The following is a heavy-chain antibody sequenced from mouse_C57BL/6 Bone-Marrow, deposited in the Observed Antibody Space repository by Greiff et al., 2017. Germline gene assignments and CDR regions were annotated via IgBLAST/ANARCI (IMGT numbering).Heavy chain of an antibody. D-gene: IGHD2-4*01. CDR3: RRDDYIYYYAMDY. CDR1: GYTFTSYD. V-gene: IGHV1-85*01. J-gene: IGHJ4*01. CDR2: IYPRDGST. Sequence: QVQLQQSGPELVKPGASVKLSCKASGYTFTSYDINWVKQRPGQGLEWIGWIYPRDGSTKYNQKFKGKATLTVDTSCSTAYMELRSLTSEDSAVYCGRRDDYIYYYAMDYWGQGTSVTVSS.